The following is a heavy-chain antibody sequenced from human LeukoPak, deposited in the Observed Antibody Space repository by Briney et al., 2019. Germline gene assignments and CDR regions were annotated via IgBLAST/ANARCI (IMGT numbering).Heavy chain of an antibody. CDR1: GFTFSSYA. CDR2: TSSSVETT. V-gene: IGHV3-23*01. J-gene: IGHJ4*02. CDR3: AKDRPNYYGTNGHYYRRDGDC. D-gene: IGHD3-22*01. Sequence: GGSLRLSCVASGFTFSSYAMSWVRQAAGKGLEWVSSTSSSVETTYYADSVKGRFTISRDNSRNTLYLQMNSLRAEDTAEYYCAKDRPNYYGTNGHYYRRDGDCWGQGTLVTVSS.